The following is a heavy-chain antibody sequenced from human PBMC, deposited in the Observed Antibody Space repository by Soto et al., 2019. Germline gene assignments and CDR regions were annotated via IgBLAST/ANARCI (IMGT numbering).Heavy chain of an antibody. D-gene: IGHD5-18*01. CDR3: ARALGYSYGHWFDP. V-gene: IGHV4-59*01. CDR1: VGSISSYY. J-gene: IGHJ5*02. Sequence: QVQLQESGPGLVKPSETLSLTCTVSVGSISSYYWSWIRQPPGKGLEWIGYIYYSGSTNYNPSLKSRVTLSVDTSKNQFSLTLRSVTAADTAVYYCARALGYSYGHWFDPRGQGNLVTVSS. CDR2: IYYSGST.